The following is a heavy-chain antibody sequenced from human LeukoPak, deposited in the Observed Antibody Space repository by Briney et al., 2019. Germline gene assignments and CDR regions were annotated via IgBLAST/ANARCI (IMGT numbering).Heavy chain of an antibody. CDR1: GFTFSSYA. J-gene: IGHJ4*02. D-gene: IGHD5-12*01. Sequence: GGSLRLSCAASGFTFSSYAMYWVRQAPGKGLEWVSGIRGSGGSTYYADSVKGRFTISRDNSKNTLYLQMNSLRAEDTAVYYCAKTRGYSGYDSFDYWGQGTLVTVSS. CDR3: AKTRGYSGYDSFDY. CDR2: IRGSGGST. V-gene: IGHV3-23*01.